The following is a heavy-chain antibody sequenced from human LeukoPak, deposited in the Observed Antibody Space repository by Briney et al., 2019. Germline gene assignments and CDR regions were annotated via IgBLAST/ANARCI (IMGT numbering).Heavy chain of an antibody. CDR2: INHSGST. CDR1: GYSISSGYY. CDR3: ARLGYCSGGSCYSRLIDY. D-gene: IGHD2-15*01. J-gene: IGHJ4*02. V-gene: IGHV4-38-2*02. Sequence: SETLSLTCTVSGYSISSGYYWSWIRQPPGKGLEWIGEINHSGSTNYNPSLKSRVTISVDTSKNQFSLKLSSVTAADTAVYYCARLGYCSGGSCYSRLIDYWGQGTLVTVSS.